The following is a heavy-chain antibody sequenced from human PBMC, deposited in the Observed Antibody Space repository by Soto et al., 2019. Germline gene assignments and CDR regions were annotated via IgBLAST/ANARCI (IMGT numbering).Heavy chain of an antibody. CDR2: FDPEDGET. Sequence: GASVKVSCKVSGYTLTELSMHWLRQAPGKGLEWMGGFDPEDGETIHAQKFQGRVTMTEDTSTDTAYMELSSLRSEDTAVYYCATVRAYCGGDCYYFDYWGQGTLVTVSS. J-gene: IGHJ4*02. V-gene: IGHV1-24*01. CDR3: ATVRAYCGGDCYYFDY. D-gene: IGHD2-21*02. CDR1: GYTLTELS.